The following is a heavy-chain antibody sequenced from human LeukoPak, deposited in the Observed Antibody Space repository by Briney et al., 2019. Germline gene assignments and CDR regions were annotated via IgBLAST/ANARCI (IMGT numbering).Heavy chain of an antibody. J-gene: IGHJ4*02. CDR3: AKDLYSNYGPADY. V-gene: IGHV3-23*01. CDR1: GFTFSSFS. D-gene: IGHD4-11*01. Sequence: GGSLRLSCAASGFTFSSFSMNWVRQAPGKGLEWVSTINGGGVNTHYADSVGGRFTISRDNSKNTLFLQMNSLRDEDTAVYYCAKDLYSNYGPADYWGQGNLVTVSS. CDR2: INGGGVNT.